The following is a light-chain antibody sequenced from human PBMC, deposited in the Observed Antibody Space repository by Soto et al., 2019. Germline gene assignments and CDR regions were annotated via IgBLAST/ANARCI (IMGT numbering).Light chain of an antibody. CDR2: GAS. CDR3: QQYGSSGT. CDR1: QSVSIN. Sequence: EIVMTQSPATLSVSPGERATFSCRASQSVSINLAWYQQKPGQAPRLLIYGASNRATGSPDRFSGSGSGTDFTLTISRLEPEDFAVYYCQQYGSSGTFGQGTKVGFK. V-gene: IGKV3-20*01. J-gene: IGKJ1*01.